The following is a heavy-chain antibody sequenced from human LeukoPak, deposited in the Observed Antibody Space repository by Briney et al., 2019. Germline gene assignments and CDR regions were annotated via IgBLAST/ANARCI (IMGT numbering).Heavy chain of an antibody. V-gene: IGHV3-23*01. CDR1: GFTFRSHA. D-gene: IGHD1-26*01. CDR2: IRGSGGST. J-gene: IGHJ4*02. Sequence: AGGSLRLSCAASGFTFRSHAMSWVRQAPGKGLEWVSAIRGSGGSTHYADSVKGRFSISRDNSKNTLYLQMNSLRAEDTAVYYCAKMPAISIVGATADYWGQRTLVTVSS. CDR3: AKMPAISIVGATADY.